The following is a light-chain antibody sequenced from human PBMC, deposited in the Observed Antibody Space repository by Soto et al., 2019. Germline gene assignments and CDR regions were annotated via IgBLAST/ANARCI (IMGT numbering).Light chain of an antibody. CDR2: GAS. CDR1: QSVSSN. CDR3: QHYNNCHRT. V-gene: IGKV3-15*01. Sequence: EILMTQSPGTLSVSPGKRATLSCRASQSVSSNLVWYQQKPVQAPRLLIYGASTRATAIPARFSGSGSGTEFTLTINSLQSEEFAVYYCQHYNNCHRTCGQGTKVEI. J-gene: IGKJ1*01.